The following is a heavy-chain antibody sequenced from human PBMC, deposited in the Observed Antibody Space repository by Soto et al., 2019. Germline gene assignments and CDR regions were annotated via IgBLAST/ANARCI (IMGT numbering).Heavy chain of an antibody. D-gene: IGHD6-13*01. CDR3: ARTAGTDYYYGMDV. CDR2: IIPIFGTA. Sequence: SVKVSCKAAGGTFSSYASSWVRQAPGQGLEWMGGIIPIFGTANYVQKSQGRVTITADESTSTAYMELSSLRSEDTAVYYCARTAGTDYYYGMDVWGQGTTVTVSS. V-gene: IGHV1-69*13. CDR1: GGTFSSYA. J-gene: IGHJ6*02.